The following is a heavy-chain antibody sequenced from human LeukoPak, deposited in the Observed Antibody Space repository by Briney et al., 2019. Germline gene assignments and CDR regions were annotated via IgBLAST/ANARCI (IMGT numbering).Heavy chain of an antibody. CDR1: GFTFSSYW. Sequence: GSLRLSCAASGFTFSSYWMHWVRQAPGKGLVWVSRINSDGSSTSYADSVKGRFTISRDNAKNTLYLQMNSLRAEDTAVYYCARTLYSSGWYFPFDYWGQGTLVTVSS. CDR2: INSDGSST. V-gene: IGHV3-74*01. D-gene: IGHD6-19*01. CDR3: ARTLYSSGWYFPFDY. J-gene: IGHJ4*02.